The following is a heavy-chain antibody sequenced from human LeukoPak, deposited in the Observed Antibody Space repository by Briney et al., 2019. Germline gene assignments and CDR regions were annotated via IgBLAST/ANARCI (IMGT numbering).Heavy chain of an antibody. Sequence: GGSLRLSCTASGFTFGDYAMSWVRQAPGKGLEWVGFIRSKAYGGTTEYAASVKGKFTISRDDSKSTAYLQMNSLKTEDTAVYYCTRGPLYGDYRFDYWGQGTLVTVSS. J-gene: IGHJ4*02. CDR3: TRGPLYGDYRFDY. CDR2: IRSKAYGGTT. CDR1: GFTFGDYA. V-gene: IGHV3-49*04. D-gene: IGHD4-17*01.